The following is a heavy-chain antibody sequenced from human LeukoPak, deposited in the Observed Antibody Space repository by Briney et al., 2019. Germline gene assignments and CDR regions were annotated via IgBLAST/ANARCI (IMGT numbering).Heavy chain of an antibody. CDR2: IYYSGST. V-gene: IGHV4-39*01. CDR1: GGSISSSSYY. D-gene: IGHD3-3*01. CDR3: ATTYYDFWSGHPNVFDY. J-gene: IGHJ4*02. Sequence: SETLSLTCTVSGGSISSSSYYWGWIRQPPGKGLEWIGSIYYSGSTYYNPSLKSRVTISVDTSKNQFSLKLSSVTAADTAVYYCATTYYDFWSGHPNVFDYWGQGTLVTVSS.